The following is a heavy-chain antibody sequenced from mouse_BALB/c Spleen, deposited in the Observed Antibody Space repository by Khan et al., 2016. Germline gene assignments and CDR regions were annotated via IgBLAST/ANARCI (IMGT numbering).Heavy chain of an antibody. D-gene: IGHD2-2*01. Sequence: EVQLQESGPGLVKPSQSLSLTCTVTGYSITSDYAWNWIRQFPGNKLEWMGYISYSGSTSYNPSLKSRISITRDTSKNQFFLQLNSVTTEDTATYYFARREGYDEGAWFAYWGQGTLVTVSA. CDR2: ISYSGST. CDR3: ARREGYDEGAWFAY. J-gene: IGHJ3*01. CDR1: GYSITSDYA. V-gene: IGHV3-2*02.